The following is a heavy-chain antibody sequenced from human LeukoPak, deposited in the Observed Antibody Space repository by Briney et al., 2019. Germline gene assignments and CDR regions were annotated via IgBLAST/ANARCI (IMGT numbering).Heavy chain of an antibody. CDR3: ARSWDSSWVDY. CDR1: GFTFSSYG. D-gene: IGHD6-13*01. V-gene: IGHV3-30*03. J-gene: IGHJ4*02. CDR2: ISYDGSNK. Sequence: PGRSLRLSCAASGFTFSSYGMHWVRQAPGKGLEWVAVISYDGSNKYYADSVKGRFTISRDNSKNTLYLQMNSLRAEDTAVYYCARSWDSSWVDYWGQGTLVTVSS.